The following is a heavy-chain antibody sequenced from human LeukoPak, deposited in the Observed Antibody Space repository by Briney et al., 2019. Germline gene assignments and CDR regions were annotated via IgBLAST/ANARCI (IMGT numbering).Heavy chain of an antibody. D-gene: IGHD1-26*01. J-gene: IGHJ4*02. CDR1: GLRFRNYG. Sequence: GGSLRLSCVVSGLRFRNYGMHWVRQAPGKGLEWVAVIYYDGSNQYYADSVKGRFTVSRDNAKNTLYLQMDSLRTEDTAVYYCATDRNSGKYYDYWGQGTLVTVSS. V-gene: IGHV3-33*01. CDR3: ATDRNSGKYYDY. CDR2: IYYDGSNQ.